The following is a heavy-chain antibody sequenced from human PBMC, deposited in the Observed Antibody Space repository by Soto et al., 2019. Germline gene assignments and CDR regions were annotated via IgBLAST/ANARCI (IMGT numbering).Heavy chain of an antibody. CDR1: GFTFSSYA. J-gene: IGHJ4*02. V-gene: IGHV3-23*01. CDR3: AKRYWNTMETY. D-gene: IGHD3-10*01. Sequence: EVQLLESGGGLVQPGGSLRLSYAASGFTFSSYARSWVRQAPGMGLEWVSAISGSGGSTYYADSVKGRFTISRDNSQNARDLHRNSLRAEYTAVYYFAKRYWNTMETYWGQGPLVTVSS. CDR2: ISGSGGST.